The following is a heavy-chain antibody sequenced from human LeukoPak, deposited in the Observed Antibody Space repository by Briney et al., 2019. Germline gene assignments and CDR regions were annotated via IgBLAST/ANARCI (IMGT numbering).Heavy chain of an antibody. J-gene: IGHJ4*02. D-gene: IGHD2-15*01. CDR3: ARALHGYCSGGSCTTDY. CDR1: GFTFSSHT. Sequence: PGGSLRLSCAASGFTFSSHTMNWVRQAPGKGLEWVSYIGSSSSYIYYADSVKGRFTISRDNAKNSLYLQMNSLRAEDTAVYYCARALHGYCSGGSCTTDYWGQGTLVTVSS. CDR2: IGSSSSYI. V-gene: IGHV3-21*05.